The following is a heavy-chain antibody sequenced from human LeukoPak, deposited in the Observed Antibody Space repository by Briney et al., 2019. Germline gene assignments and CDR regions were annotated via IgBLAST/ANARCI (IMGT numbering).Heavy chain of an antibody. D-gene: IGHD2/OR15-2a*01. CDR1: GFTLSLYG. V-gene: IGHV3-30*18. Sequence: PGGSLRLPCAASGFTLSLYGMHWVRQAPGKGLEWVAVISFDGSDKYYADFVKGRFTISRDNSKNTRYLQMNSLRAEDTAVYYCAKPNCYKTICPKWSPCFFEVWGQGRLVAVSS. CDR3: AKPNCYKTICPKWSPCFFEV. J-gene: IGHJ4*02. CDR2: ISFDGSDK.